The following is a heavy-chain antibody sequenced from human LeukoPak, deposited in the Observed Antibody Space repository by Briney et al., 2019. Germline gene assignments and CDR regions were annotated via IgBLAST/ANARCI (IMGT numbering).Heavy chain of an antibody. CDR3: ARGMRYCSSTSCYGDYYYGTDV. V-gene: IGHV1-8*01. J-gene: IGHJ6*02. D-gene: IGHD2-2*01. Sequence: GASVKVSCKASGYTFTSYDINWLRQATGQGLEWMGWMNPNSGNTGYAQKFQGRVTMTRNTSISTAYMELSSLRSEDTAVYYCARGMRYCSSTSCYGDYYYGTDVWGQGTTVTVSS. CDR1: GYTFTSYD. CDR2: MNPNSGNT.